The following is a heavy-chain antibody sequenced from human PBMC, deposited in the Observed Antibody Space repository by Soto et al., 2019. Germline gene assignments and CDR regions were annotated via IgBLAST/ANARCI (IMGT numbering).Heavy chain of an antibody. V-gene: IGHV1-2*04. CDR1: GYTFTGYY. Sequence: ASVKVSCKASGYTFTGYYMHWVRQAPGQGLEWMGWINPNSGGTNYAQKFQGWVTMTRDTSISTAYMELSSLTSDDTAIYYCAKNGQPPYYYYGMDVWGQGTTVTVSS. D-gene: IGHD2-8*01. CDR2: INPNSGGT. J-gene: IGHJ6*02. CDR3: AKNGQPPYYYYGMDV.